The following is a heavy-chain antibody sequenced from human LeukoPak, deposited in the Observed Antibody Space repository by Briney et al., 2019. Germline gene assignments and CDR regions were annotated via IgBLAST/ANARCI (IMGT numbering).Heavy chain of an antibody. D-gene: IGHD2-2*01. CDR3: AKGLAYCSSTSCYLSFEAFDI. CDR2: IAYDRINK. V-gene: IGHV3-30-3*01. Sequence: GGSLRLYCAASGFTFSSYAMHWVRQAPGKGLERVAVIAYDRINKYYADSVKGRFTISRDNSKNTLYLQMNSLRAEDTAVYYCAKGLAYCSSTSCYLSFEAFDIWGQGTMVTVSS. CDR1: GFTFSSYA. J-gene: IGHJ3*02.